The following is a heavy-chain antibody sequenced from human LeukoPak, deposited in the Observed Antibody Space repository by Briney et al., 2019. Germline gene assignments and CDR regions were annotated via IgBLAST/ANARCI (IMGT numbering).Heavy chain of an antibody. Sequence: SGGSLRLSCLASGITFSSYWMTWVRQAPGKGLEWVANIKEDGSEEHYVDSVKGRFTISRDNARNSLYLQMNSLRAEDTAVYYCARDPRAAAHFDYWGQGTLVTVSS. CDR2: IKEDGSEE. D-gene: IGHD6-13*01. CDR3: ARDPRAAAHFDY. J-gene: IGHJ4*02. CDR1: GITFSSYW. V-gene: IGHV3-7*04.